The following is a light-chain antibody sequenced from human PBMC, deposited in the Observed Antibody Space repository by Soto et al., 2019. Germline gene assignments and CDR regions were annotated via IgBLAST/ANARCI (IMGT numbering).Light chain of an antibody. Sequence: QSVLTQPASVSGSPGQSITISCTGTSSDVGGYNYVSWYQQHPGKAPNLMIYEVSDRPSGVSNRFSGSKSGNTASLTISGLQAEDEADYYCSSYTTSSTYVFGRGTKV. J-gene: IGLJ1*01. V-gene: IGLV2-14*01. CDR2: EVS. CDR3: SSYTTSSTYV. CDR1: SSDVGGYNY.